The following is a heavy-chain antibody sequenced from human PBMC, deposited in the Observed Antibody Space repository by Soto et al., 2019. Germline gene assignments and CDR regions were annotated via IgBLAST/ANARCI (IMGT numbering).Heavy chain of an antibody. J-gene: IGHJ2*01. CDR2: MHANSDNT. D-gene: IGHD2-8*01. V-gene: IGHV1-8*01. Sequence: QLVQSGAEVKKPGASVRVSCKASGYTFTNHDINWVRQATGQGPEWIGWMHANSDNTGYAQRFQGRVTMTRNASVTIAYVELRALPSEDTAVYYCARQAQCSTGVCYIGDRSFDLWGRGTLVTVSS. CDR1: GYTFTNHD. CDR3: ARQAQCSTGVCYIGDRSFDL.